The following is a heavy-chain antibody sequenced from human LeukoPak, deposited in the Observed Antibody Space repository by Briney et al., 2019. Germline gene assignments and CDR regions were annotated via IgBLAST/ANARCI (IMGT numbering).Heavy chain of an antibody. V-gene: IGHV1-18*01. D-gene: IGHD3-3*01. CDR1: GYTFTSYG. Sequence: ASVKVSRTASGYTFTSYGISWVRPAPGQGLEWMGWISAYNGNTNYAQKLQGRVTMTTDTSTSTAYMELRSLRSDDTAVYYCARVDYDFWSGYYFDYWGQGTLVTVSS. CDR3: ARVDYDFWSGYYFDY. CDR2: ISAYNGNT. J-gene: IGHJ4*02.